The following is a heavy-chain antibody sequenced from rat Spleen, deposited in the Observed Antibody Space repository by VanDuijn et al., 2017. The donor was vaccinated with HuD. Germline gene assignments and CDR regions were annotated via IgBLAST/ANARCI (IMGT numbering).Heavy chain of an antibody. CDR3: ATQSTRVSPFDY. CDR2: IIYDGSST. V-gene: IGHV5S10*01. Sequence: EVQLVESGGGLVQPGNSLKLSCAASGFTFSDYAMAWVRQSPKKGLEWVATIIYDGSSTYYRDSVKGRFTISRDNAKSTLYLQMDSLRSEDTATYYCATQSTRVSPFDYWGQGVMVTVSS. J-gene: IGHJ2*01. CDR1: GFTFSDYA. D-gene: IGHD1-4*01.